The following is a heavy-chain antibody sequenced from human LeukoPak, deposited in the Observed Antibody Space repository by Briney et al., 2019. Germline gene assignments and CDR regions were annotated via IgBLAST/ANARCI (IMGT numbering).Heavy chain of an antibody. CDR3: ARRDYYVSSGSFDY. CDR1: GGTFSSYA. J-gene: IGHJ4*02. CDR2: IIPIFGTA. D-gene: IGHD3-22*01. Sequence: ASVKVSCKASGGTFSSYAISWVRQAPGQGLEWMGRIIPIFGTANYAQKFQGRVTITTDESTSTAYMELCSLRSEDTAVYYCARRDYYVSSGSFDYWGQGTLVTVSS. V-gene: IGHV1-69*05.